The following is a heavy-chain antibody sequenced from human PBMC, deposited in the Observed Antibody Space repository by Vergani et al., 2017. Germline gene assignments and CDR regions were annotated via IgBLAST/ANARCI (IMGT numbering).Heavy chain of an antibody. Sequence: QLQLQESGPGLVKPSETLSLTCTVSGGSISSSSYYWGWIRQPPGKGLEWIGSIYYSWSTYYNPSLMSRVTISVDTSKNQFSLKLSSVTAADTAVYYCARDGGGRGGSGYDCPIDYWGQGTLVTVSS. V-gene: IGHV4-39*02. CDR3: ARDGGGRGGSGYDCPIDY. J-gene: IGHJ4*02. CDR1: GGSISSSSYY. CDR2: IYYSWST. D-gene: IGHD5-12*01.